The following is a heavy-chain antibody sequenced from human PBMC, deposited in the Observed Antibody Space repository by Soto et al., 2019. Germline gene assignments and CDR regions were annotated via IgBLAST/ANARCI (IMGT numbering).Heavy chain of an antibody. CDR3: ARQIYDSDTGPNFQYYFDS. D-gene: IGHD3-22*01. CDR2: IDPSDSRT. CDR1: GYSFAGYW. Sequence: PGESLTISCKGSGYSFAGYWITWVRQKPVKGLQWMGRIDPSDSRTYYSPSFRGHVTISVTKSITTVFLQWSSLRASDTAMYYCARQIYDSDTGPNFQYYFDSWGQGTPVTVSS. J-gene: IGHJ4*02. V-gene: IGHV5-10-1*01.